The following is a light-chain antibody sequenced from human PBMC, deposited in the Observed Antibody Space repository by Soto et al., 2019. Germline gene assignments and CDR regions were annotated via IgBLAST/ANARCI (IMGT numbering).Light chain of an antibody. Sequence: DIVMTQSPLSLPVTPGQSASISCRSSQSLLHSSGNNYLDWYVQQPGQSPQLLIYWGSNRAAAVPDRFRGSGSGTAFTLKINRVEAAGVGVYYCMQGQHTPLTFGQGTRLEIK. CDR1: QSLLHSSGNNY. CDR2: WGS. V-gene: IGKV2-28*01. CDR3: MQGQHTPLT. J-gene: IGKJ5*01.